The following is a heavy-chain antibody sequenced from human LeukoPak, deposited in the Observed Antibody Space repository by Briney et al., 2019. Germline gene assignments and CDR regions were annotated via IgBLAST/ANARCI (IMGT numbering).Heavy chain of an antibody. CDR3: ARHDAVPVIRRGYDF. CDR2: IYYTGAT. Sequence: SETLSLTFPVSGGSLSGYYRSWVRPPPGKGLEWIGYIYYTGATLYSPSLKSRVTMSVDTTENQFSLRLSSVTAADTGVYYCARHDAVPVIRRGYDFWGQGTLVTVSS. J-gene: IGHJ4*02. D-gene: IGHD2-21*01. V-gene: IGHV4-59*08. CDR1: GGSLSGYY.